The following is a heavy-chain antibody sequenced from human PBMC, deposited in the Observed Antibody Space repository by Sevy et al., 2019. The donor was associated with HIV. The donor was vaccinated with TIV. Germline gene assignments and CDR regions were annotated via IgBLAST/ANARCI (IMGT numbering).Heavy chain of an antibody. Sequence: GGSLRLSCAASAFTFSTYAMHWVRQAPGKGLEWVAVVSSDGGNRPYSDSVKGRFTISRDNSKNTLYLQMNSLRGEDTAVYYCAKDTGGCSGGNCYWATNYYGMDVWGQGTTVTVSS. D-gene: IGHD2-15*01. CDR3: AKDTGGCSGGNCYWATNYYGMDV. CDR2: VSSDGGNR. V-gene: IGHV3-30*18. J-gene: IGHJ6*02. CDR1: AFTFSTYA.